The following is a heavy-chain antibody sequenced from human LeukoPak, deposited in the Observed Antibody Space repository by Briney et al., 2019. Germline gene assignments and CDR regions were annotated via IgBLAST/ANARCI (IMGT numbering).Heavy chain of an antibody. CDR1: GGTFSSYA. J-gene: IGHJ4*02. D-gene: IGHD3-22*01. CDR3: ARDYYYDSSGYFDY. V-gene: IGHV1-69*05. CDR2: IIPIFGTA. Sequence: SVKVPCKASGGTFSSYAISWVRQAPGQGLEWMGRIIPIFGTANYAQKFQGRVTITTDESTSTAYMELSSLRSEDTAVYYCARDYYYDSSGYFDYWGQGTLVTVSS.